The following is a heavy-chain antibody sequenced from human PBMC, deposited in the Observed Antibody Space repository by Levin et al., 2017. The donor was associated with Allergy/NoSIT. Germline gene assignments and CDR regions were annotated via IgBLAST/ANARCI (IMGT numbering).Heavy chain of an antibody. J-gene: IGHJ4*02. Sequence: GESLKISCAASGFPFKTYGMHWVRQAPGKGLEWVAVIWFDGSNKNYGDSVKGRFTISRDNSKNTLYLQMNSLGVEDTAVYYCARGGTDYCSGGSCLLRPFDYWGQGTLVTVSA. CDR2: IWFDGSNK. CDR3: ARGGTDYCSGGSCLLRPFDY. CDR1: GFPFKTYG. V-gene: IGHV3-33*01. D-gene: IGHD2-15*01.